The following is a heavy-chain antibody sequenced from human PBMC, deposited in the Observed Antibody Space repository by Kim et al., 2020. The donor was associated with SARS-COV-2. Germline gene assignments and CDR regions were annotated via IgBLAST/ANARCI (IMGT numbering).Heavy chain of an antibody. Sequence: SETLSLTCSVSGASVSSSSYYWGWIRQSPAKGLEWIGTIYYTGSAHYTPSLQSRVTISLDKSRNHFSLNLNSVTAADTAVYYCAGDTALHDAFDLWGQGTMVPVSS. CDR3: AGDTALHDAFDL. CDR2: IYYTGSA. V-gene: IGHV4-39*07. J-gene: IGHJ3*01. CDR1: GASVSSSSYY.